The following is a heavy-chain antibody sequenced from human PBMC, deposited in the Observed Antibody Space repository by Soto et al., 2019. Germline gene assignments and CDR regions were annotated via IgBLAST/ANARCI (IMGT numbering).Heavy chain of an antibody. V-gene: IGHV3-48*01. CDR3: ARDRHSSGWSDGFDM. Sequence: EVQLVESGGGLVQPGGSLRLSCADSGFTFSSYSMNWVRQAPGQGREWLSYVSSDSDTIYYAESVKGRFTISRDNVKNLLYLQMNSLRAEDTAVYYCARDRHSSGWSDGFDMWGQGTMVTVSS. CDR1: GFTFSSYS. CDR2: VSSDSDTI. J-gene: IGHJ3*02. D-gene: IGHD6-19*01.